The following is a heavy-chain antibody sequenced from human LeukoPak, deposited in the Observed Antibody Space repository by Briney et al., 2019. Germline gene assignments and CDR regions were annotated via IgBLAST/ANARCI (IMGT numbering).Heavy chain of an antibody. CDR1: GFTVSSNY. CDR2: IYSGGST. CDR3: AQGYSSGWYPN. D-gene: IGHD6-19*01. Sequence: GGSLRLSCAASGFTVSSNYMSWVRQAPGKGLEWVSVIYSGGSTYYADSVKGRFTISRHNSKNTLYLQINSLRPEDTALYYCAQGYSSGWYPNWGQGTLVIVSS. V-gene: IGHV3-53*01. J-gene: IGHJ4*02.